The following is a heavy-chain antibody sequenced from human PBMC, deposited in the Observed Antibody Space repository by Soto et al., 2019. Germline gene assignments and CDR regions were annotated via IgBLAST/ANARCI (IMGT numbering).Heavy chain of an antibody. CDR3: AKGNVITFGGEAFDI. D-gene: IGHD3-16*01. Sequence: PGGSLRLSCAASGFTFSSYAMSWVRQAPGKGLEWVSAISGSGGSTYYADAVKGRFTISRDNSKNTLYLQMNSLRAEDTAVYYCAKGNVITFGGEAFDIWGQGTMVTVSS. V-gene: IGHV3-23*01. CDR1: GFTFSSYA. CDR2: ISGSGGST. J-gene: IGHJ3*02.